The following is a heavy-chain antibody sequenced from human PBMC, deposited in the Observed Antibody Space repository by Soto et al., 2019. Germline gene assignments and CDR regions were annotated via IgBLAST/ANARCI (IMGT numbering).Heavy chain of an antibody. CDR3: ARHSPPMYDILTGTTLDPYYGMDV. CDR2: IYYSVST. CDR1: GGSISNSY. Sequence: PSETLSLTCTVSGGSISNSYWSWIRQSPGKGLEWIGYIYYSVSTNYNPSLKSRVTMSVDTSKNQFSLKLSSVTAADTAVYYCARHSPPMYDILTGTTLDPYYGMDVWGQGTTVTVSS. V-gene: IGHV4-59*08. J-gene: IGHJ6*02. D-gene: IGHD3-9*01.